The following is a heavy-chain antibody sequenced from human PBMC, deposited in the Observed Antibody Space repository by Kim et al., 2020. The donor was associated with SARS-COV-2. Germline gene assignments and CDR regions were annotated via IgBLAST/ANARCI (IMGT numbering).Heavy chain of an antibody. J-gene: IGHJ6*02. D-gene: IGHD3-9*01. CDR2: ISWNSGSI. CDR3: AKDIYDILTGRDLYYYGMDV. CDR1: GFTFDDYA. V-gene: IGHV3-9*01. Sequence: GGSLRLSCAASGFTFDDYAMHWVRQAPGKGLEWVSGISWNSGSIGYADSVKGRFTISRDNAKNSLYLQMNSLRAEDTALYYCAKDIYDILTGRDLYYYGMDVWGQGTTVTVSS.